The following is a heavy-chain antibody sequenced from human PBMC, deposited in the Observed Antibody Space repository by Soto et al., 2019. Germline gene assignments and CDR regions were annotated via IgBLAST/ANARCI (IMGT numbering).Heavy chain of an antibody. CDR3: ARDDYGMDV. CDR1: GFAFSNYP. CDR2: IWFDGRDK. V-gene: IGHV3-33*01. Sequence: QEQLVESGGGVVQPGRSLRLSCAASGFAFSNYPIHWVRQAPGKGLEWVAVIWFDGRDKYYADSVKGRFTISRDNSKNTLYLQMNSLRAEDTAVYYCARDDYGMDVWGQGTMVTVSS. J-gene: IGHJ6*02.